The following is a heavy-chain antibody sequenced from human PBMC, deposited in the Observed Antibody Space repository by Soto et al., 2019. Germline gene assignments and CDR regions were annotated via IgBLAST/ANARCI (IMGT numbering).Heavy chain of an antibody. V-gene: IGHV2-5*02. D-gene: IGHD3-9*01. Sequence: QITLKESGPTLVNPTQTLTLTCTFSGFSLRTTGVGVGWIRQPPGKALEWLALIYWDDAKRYSPSLQSRLTITKDTSKNQVVLTLTNMDPVDTATYYCSHRQGRAKMTEQIFWLDPWGQGILVTVSA. CDR1: GFSLRTTGVG. J-gene: IGHJ5*02. CDR3: SHRQGRAKMTEQIFWLDP. CDR2: IYWDDAK.